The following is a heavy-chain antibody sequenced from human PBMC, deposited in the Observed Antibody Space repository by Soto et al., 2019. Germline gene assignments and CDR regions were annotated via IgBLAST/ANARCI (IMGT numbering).Heavy chain of an antibody. D-gene: IGHD3-16*02. J-gene: IGHJ4*02. Sequence: QVQLVQSGAEVKKPGASVKVSCKASGYTFTSYAMHWVRQAPGQRLEWMGWINAGNGNTKNSQKFQGRVTITRDTYASTAYMELSSLRSEDTAVYYCARDYVWGSYRYYPGFGNYWGQGTLVTVSS. CDR1: GYTFTSYA. CDR3: ARDYVWGSYRYYPGFGNY. CDR2: INAGNGNT. V-gene: IGHV1-3*01.